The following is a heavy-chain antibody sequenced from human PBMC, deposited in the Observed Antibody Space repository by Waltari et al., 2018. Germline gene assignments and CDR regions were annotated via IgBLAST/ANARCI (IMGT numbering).Heavy chain of an antibody. D-gene: IGHD6-13*01. CDR2: ISHVGSIT. CDR1: GFIFSTYW. V-gene: IGHV3-74*01. CDR3: VLYSSSFLGAC. Sequence: EVQLVESGGGLVQPGGSLRLCCAASGFIFSTYWMHWARQAPGKGLVSVSHISHVGSITNYADSVKGRFTSSRDNAKNTLFLQMNSLRAEDTAVYYCVLYSSSFLGACWGQGTLVTVSS. J-gene: IGHJ4*02.